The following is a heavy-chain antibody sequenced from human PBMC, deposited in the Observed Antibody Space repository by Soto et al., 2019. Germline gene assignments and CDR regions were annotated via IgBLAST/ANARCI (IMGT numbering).Heavy chain of an antibody. J-gene: IGHJ5*01. CDR3: ARDGCLTATCAGRGNRLDS. V-gene: IGHV1-46*01. D-gene: IGHD2-21*02. CDR1: GYTFTTYY. CDR2: INPSGGRT. Sequence: ASVKVSCKASGYTFTTYYMHWVRQAPGQGLEWIGIINPSGGRTTYAQNFQGRVTMTRDTSTSTVYMEVSSLRSEDTAIYYCARDGCLTATCAGRGNRLDSWGQGTPVTVSS.